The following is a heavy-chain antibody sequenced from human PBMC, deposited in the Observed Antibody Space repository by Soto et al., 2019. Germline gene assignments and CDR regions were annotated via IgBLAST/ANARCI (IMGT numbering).Heavy chain of an antibody. V-gene: IGHV6-1*01. CDR3: AIVTTSGGWLYFDY. CDR1: GDSVSTNSAT. Sequence: PSQTLSLTCAISGDSVSTNSATWDWIRQSPSRGLEWLGRTYYRSKWYNDYAVSVKTRITISPDTSKNQFSLQLNSVTPEDTAVYYCAIVTTSGGWLYFDYWGQGTPVTVSS. CDR2: TYYRSKWYN. D-gene: IGHD6-19*01. J-gene: IGHJ4*02.